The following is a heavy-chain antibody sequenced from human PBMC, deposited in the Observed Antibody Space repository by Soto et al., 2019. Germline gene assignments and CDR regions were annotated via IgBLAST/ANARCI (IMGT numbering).Heavy chain of an antibody. Sequence: SETLSLTCTVSGGSISSGGYHWSWIRQHPGKGLEWIGYIYYSGSTYYNPSLKSRVTISVDTSKNQFSLKLSSATAADTAVYYCAREIRGFSYGERFDYWGQGTLVTVS. CDR2: IYYSGST. V-gene: IGHV4-31*03. D-gene: IGHD5-18*01. CDR1: GGSISSGGYH. CDR3: AREIRGFSYGERFDY. J-gene: IGHJ4*02.